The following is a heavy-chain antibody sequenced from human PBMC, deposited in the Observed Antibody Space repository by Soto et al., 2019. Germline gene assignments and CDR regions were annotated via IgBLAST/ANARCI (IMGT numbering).Heavy chain of an antibody. CDR3: ARDRGGGYCGGDCYSGLDY. Sequence: QVQLVESGGGVVQPGRSLRLSCAASGFTFSSYAMHWVRQAPGKGLEWVAVISYDGSNKYYADSVKGRFTISRDNSKNTLYLQMNSLRAEDTAVYYCARDRGGGYCGGDCYSGLDYWGQGTLVTVSS. J-gene: IGHJ4*02. D-gene: IGHD2-21*02. CDR1: GFTFSSYA. CDR2: ISYDGSNK. V-gene: IGHV3-30-3*01.